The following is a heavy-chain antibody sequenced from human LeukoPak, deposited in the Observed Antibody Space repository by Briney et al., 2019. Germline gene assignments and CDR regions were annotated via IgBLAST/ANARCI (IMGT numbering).Heavy chain of an antibody. CDR1: GGSISSSNW. CDR2: IYHSGST. J-gene: IGHJ4*02. Sequence: SGTLSLTCAVSGGSISSSNWWSWVRQPPGKGLEWIGEIYHSGSTNYNPSLKSRVTLSVDTSRNQFSLEVRSVTAADTAVYFCARNDRDHDYRFDYRGQGALVTVSS. D-gene: IGHD4-11*01. V-gene: IGHV4-4*02. CDR3: ARNDRDHDYRFDY.